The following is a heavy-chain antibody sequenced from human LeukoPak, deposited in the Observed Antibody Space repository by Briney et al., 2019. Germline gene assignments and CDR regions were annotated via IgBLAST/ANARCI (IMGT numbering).Heavy chain of an antibody. J-gene: IGHJ4*02. CDR2: IYNSVTT. CDR1: GGSISNHY. CDR3: ARQAAFDRSEGQFDY. V-gene: IGHV4-59*11. D-gene: IGHD3-9*01. Sequence: SEALSLTCTVSGGSISNHYWSWIRQPPGKGLEWIGYIYNSVTTNYNPSLKSRVTISVDTSKNQFSLKLTSVTAADTAVYYCARQAAFDRSEGQFDYWGQGTLVTVSS.